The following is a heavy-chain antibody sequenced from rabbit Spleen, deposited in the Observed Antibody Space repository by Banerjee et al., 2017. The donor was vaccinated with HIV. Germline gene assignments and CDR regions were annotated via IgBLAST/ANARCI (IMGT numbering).Heavy chain of an antibody. J-gene: IGHJ6*01. CDR3: ARDTGTSFSTYGMDL. CDR1: GIDFSSYYY. Sequence: QQQLEESGGGLVKPGGTLTLTCKASGIDFSSYYYMCWVRQAPGKGLEWIGCINSGSSGSTYYASWAKGRVTISKTSSTTVTLQMTSLTAADTATYFCARDTGTSFSTYGMDLWGQGTLVTVS. D-gene: IGHD8-1*01. V-gene: IGHV1S45*01. CDR2: INSGSSGST.